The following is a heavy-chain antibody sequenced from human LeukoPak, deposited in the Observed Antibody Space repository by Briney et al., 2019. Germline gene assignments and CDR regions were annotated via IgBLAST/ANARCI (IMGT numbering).Heavy chain of an antibody. CDR3: ARGARRFGECARLDY. CDR2: ISYDGSNK. V-gene: IGHV3-30*04. J-gene: IGHJ4*02. D-gene: IGHD3-10*01. CDR1: GFTFSSYA. Sequence: GGSLRLSCAPSGFTFSSYAMHWVRQAPGKGREWAAVISYDGSNKYYADSVKGRFTISRDNSKNTLYLQMNSLRAEDTAVYYCARGARRFGECARLDYWGQGTLVTVSS.